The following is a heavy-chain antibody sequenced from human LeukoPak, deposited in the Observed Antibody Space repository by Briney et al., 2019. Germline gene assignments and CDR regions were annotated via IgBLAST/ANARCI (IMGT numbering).Heavy chain of an antibody. CDR1: GFTFDDYG. CDR2: INWNGGST. J-gene: IGHJ4*02. D-gene: IGHD6-13*01. V-gene: IGHV3-20*04. Sequence: GGSLRLSCAASGFTFDDYGMSWVRQAPGKGLEWVSGINWNGGSTGYADSVKGRFTISRDNAKNSLYLQMNSLRAEDTALYYCARDGIGSSWYVGYYWGQGTLVTVSS. CDR3: ARDGIGSSWYVGYY.